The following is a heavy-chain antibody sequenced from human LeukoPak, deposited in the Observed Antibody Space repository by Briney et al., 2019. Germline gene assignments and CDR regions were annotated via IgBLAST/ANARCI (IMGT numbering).Heavy chain of an antibody. D-gene: IGHD6-6*01. CDR3: AKSHKSSSAYFDY. J-gene: IGHJ4*02. CDR2: IKSNTDGGTP. Sequence: GGSLRLSCAASGFTFSNAWMSWVRQAPGKGLEWVGRIKSNTDGGTPDYAAPVKGRFTISRDNSRNTLYLQMNSLRAEDTAVYYCAKSHKSSSAYFDYWGQGTLVTVSS. V-gene: IGHV3-15*01. CDR1: GFTFSNAW.